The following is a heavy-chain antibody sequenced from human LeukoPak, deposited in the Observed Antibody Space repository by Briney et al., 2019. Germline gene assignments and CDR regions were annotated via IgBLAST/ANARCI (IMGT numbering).Heavy chain of an antibody. D-gene: IGHD3-22*01. CDR2: IWYDGSNK. V-gene: IGHV3-33*06. J-gene: IGHJ4*02. CDR1: GFTFSSYG. Sequence: GGSLRLSCAASGFTFSSYGMHWVRQAPGKGLESVAVIWYDGSNKYYADSVKGRFTISRDNSKNTLYVQVNSLGTEDTAAYYCAKGSYYDSSGSFYFDYWGQGTLVTVSS. CDR3: AKGSYYDSSGSFYFDY.